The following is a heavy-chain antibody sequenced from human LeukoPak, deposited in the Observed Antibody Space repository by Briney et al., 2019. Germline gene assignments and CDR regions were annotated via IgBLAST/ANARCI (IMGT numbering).Heavy chain of an antibody. Sequence: SETLSLTCAVSGGSVSSADYYWSWIRQPPGKGLEWIGHIYYSGSTSYNPSLKSRVTISVDTSKNQFSLTLSSVTAADTAVYYCARVYPYYFDYWGQGTLVIVSS. V-gene: IGHV4-61*08. J-gene: IGHJ4*02. CDR1: GGSVSSADYY. CDR2: IYYSGST. CDR3: ARVYPYYFDY.